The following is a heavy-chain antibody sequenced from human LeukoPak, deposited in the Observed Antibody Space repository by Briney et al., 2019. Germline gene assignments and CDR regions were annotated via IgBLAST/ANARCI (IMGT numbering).Heavy chain of an antibody. CDR1: GYTFTSYD. J-gene: IGHJ6*02. CDR3: ARGREYDIYREGCYGMDV. Sequence: ASVKVSCKASGYTFTSYDINWVRQATGQGLEWMGWMNPNSGNTGYAQKFQGRVTMTRNTSISTAYMELSSLRSEDTAVYYCARGREYDIYREGCYGMDVWGQGTTVTVSS. V-gene: IGHV1-8*01. CDR2: MNPNSGNT. D-gene: IGHD3-9*01.